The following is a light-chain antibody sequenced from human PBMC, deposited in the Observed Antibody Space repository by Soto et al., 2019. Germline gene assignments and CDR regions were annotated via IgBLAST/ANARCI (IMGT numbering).Light chain of an antibody. CDR2: DAS. V-gene: IGKV3-11*01. J-gene: IGKJ3*01. CDR3: QHRSNWPS. CDR1: QSVSSY. Sequence: EIVLTQSPATLSLSPGERATLSCRASQSVSSYLAWYQQKPGQAPRLLIYDASNRATGIPARFSGSGSGTDFTLTISSLEPVDFAVYYCQHRSNWPSFGPGTKVDIK.